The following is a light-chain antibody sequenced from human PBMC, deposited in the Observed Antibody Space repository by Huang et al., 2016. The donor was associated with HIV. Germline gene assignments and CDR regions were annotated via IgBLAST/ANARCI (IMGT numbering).Light chain of an antibody. CDR1: QEINDY. CDR2: TAS. J-gene: IGKJ5*01. Sequence: DIQMTQSPSSLSAPVGDRVTITCQASQEINDYLNWYQQKPGRAPKLLIHTASKLETGVPSRFRGSGSGTHFTFTISSLQPEDIGSYYCQQYKNVPITFGQGTRLDIK. V-gene: IGKV1-33*01. CDR3: QQYKNVPIT.